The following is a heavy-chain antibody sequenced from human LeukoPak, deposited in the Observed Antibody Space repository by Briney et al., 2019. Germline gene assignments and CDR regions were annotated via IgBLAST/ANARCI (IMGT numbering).Heavy chain of an antibody. J-gene: IGHJ4*02. CDR3: AKNSLDCGGDCFFDY. V-gene: IGHV3-23*01. CDR1: GFTFSSYA. Sequence: GGSLRLSCAVFGFTFSSYAVSWVRQAPGKGLEWVSVISGSGGSTYYADSVKGRFTISRDNSKNTLYLQMNSLRAEDTAVYYCAKNSLDCGGDCFFDYWGQGTLVTVSS. CDR2: ISGSGGST. D-gene: IGHD2-21*02.